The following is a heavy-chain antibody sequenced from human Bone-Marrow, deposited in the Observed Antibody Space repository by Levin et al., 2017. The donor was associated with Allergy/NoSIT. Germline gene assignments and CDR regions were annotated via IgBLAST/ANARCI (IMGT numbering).Heavy chain of an antibody. CDR1: GGSVSSRSYY. V-gene: IGHV4-39*01. J-gene: IGHJ5*02. Sequence: SQTLSLTCIVSGGSVSSRSYYWGWIRQPPGKGLEWIGSIFYDGNTYYTPSLKSRVSISVDTSKNQFSLKLNSVTAADTAIYYCARHVSDYYDRSGNRGPACGFDPWGRGTLVTVSS. D-gene: IGHD3-22*01. CDR2: IFYDGNT. CDR3: ARHVSDYYDRSGNRGPACGFDP.